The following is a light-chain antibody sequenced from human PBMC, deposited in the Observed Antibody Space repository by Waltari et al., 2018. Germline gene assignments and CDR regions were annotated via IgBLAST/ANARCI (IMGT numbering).Light chain of an antibody. CDR3: EQYVGSVVH. CDR2: GAT. J-gene: IGKJ4*01. V-gene: IGKV3-20*01. Sequence: ESVLPQSPVTLSPCPGARVTAPCRASQTITGSWFTWYHQNRGQAPRLLIYGATNRAACIPDRFSGRGSGAACTLTISSVETQGSAVYYCEQYVGSVVHFGGGPTVEI. CDR1: QTITGSW.